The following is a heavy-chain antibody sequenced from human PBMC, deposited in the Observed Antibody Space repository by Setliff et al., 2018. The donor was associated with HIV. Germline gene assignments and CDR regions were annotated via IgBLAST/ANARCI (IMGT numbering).Heavy chain of an antibody. CDR3: ARDRSPREEMATTADY. CDR1: GYTFTGNY. Sequence: GASVKVSCKASGYTFTGNYIHWVRQAPGQGLEWMGWMSGYNGNTNSGQKFQDRVIMTTDTSTTTAYMELRSLRSDDTAVYYCARDRSPREEMATTADYWGQGTLVTVSS. V-gene: IGHV1-18*04. J-gene: IGHJ4*02. CDR2: MSGYNGNT. D-gene: IGHD5-12*01.